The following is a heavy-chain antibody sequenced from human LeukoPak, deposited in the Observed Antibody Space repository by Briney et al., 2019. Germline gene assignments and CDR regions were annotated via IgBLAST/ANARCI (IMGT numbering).Heavy chain of an antibody. CDR1: GGSISSYY. CDR2: NYYSGST. CDR3: ARGRKGYCRSTSCPHEVGFDY. V-gene: IGHV4-59*07. D-gene: IGHD2-2*01. J-gene: IGHJ4*02. Sequence: PSVTLSLTCTVSGGSISSYYWLWMPHPPGKGLEWIGDNYYSGSTNYNPTLKSRVTISVDTSKNQSSLTLSSVTAADTAVYYCARGRKGYCRSTSCPHEVGFDYWGQGTLVTVSS.